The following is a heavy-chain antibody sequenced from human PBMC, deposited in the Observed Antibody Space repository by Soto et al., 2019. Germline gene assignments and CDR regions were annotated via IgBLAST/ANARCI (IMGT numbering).Heavy chain of an antibody. CDR3: ARAPNYHDTGIRPH. CDR2: ISSGGGTR. Sequence: EVQLVESGGGLVPPGGSLRLSCAVSGFTFNNYEMNWVRQAPGKGPEWVAYISSGGGTRYYAESVKGRFTISRDNAKNSLYLQMNSLRAEDTAVYYCARAPNYHDTGIRPHWGQGTMVIVSS. V-gene: IGHV3-48*03. D-gene: IGHD3-22*01. J-gene: IGHJ3*01. CDR1: GFTFNNYE.